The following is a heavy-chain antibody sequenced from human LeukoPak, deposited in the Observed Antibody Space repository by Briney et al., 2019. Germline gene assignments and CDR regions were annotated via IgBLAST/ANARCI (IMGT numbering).Heavy chain of an antibody. CDR2: IYYSGST. CDR1: GGSISSSSYY. J-gene: IGHJ4*02. V-gene: IGHV4-39*01. CDR3: ARHTYYYGLGSFDY. Sequence: SETLSLTCAVSGGSISSSSYYWGWIRQPPGKGLEWIGSIYYSGSTYYNPSLKSRVTISVDTSKNQFSLKLSSVTAADTAVYYCARHTYYYGLGSFDYWGQGTLVTVSS. D-gene: IGHD3-10*01.